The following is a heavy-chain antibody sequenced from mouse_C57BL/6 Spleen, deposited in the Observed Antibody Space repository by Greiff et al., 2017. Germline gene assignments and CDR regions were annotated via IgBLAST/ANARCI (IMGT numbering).Heavy chain of an antibody. Sequence: VQLQQSGPELVKPGASVKIPCKASGYTFTDYNMDWVKQSHGKSLEWIGDINPNNGGTIYNQKFKGKATLTVDKSSSTAYMELRSLTSEDTAVYYCAREDGPSYAMDYWGQGTSVTVSS. D-gene: IGHD2-3*01. J-gene: IGHJ4*01. V-gene: IGHV1-18*01. CDR3: AREDGPSYAMDY. CDR2: INPNNGGT. CDR1: GYTFTDYN.